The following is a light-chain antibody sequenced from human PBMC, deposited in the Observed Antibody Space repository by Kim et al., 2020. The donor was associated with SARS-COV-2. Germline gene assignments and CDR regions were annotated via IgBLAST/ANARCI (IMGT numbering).Light chain of an antibody. J-gene: IGKJ5*01. CDR1: QDIRNY. CDR2: EAS. CDR3: QQDDDLPIT. Sequence: ASVGDRVTITCQASQDIRNYLNWYQHKPGKGPKLLISEASNLETGVPSRFSASGTGTHFTFLISSLQPEDFATYYCQQDDDLPITFGQGTRLEIK. V-gene: IGKV1-33*01.